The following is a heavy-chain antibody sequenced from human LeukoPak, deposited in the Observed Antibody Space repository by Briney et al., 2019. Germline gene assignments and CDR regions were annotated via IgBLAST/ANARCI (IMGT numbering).Heavy chain of an antibody. Sequence: GGSLRLSCAASGFSFSSTAMNWVRQAPAKGLEWVSASGTDGDTYYADSVQGRFTISRDNSRNTLYLQMTSLRADDTAVYYCAKKTPGTYPFDYWGQGTLVTVSP. D-gene: IGHD6-13*01. V-gene: IGHV3-23*01. CDR1: GFSFSSTA. J-gene: IGHJ4*02. CDR3: AKKTPGTYPFDY. CDR2: SGTDGDT.